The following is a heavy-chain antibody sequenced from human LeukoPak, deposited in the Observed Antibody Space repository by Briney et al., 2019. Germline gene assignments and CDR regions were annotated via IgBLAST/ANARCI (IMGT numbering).Heavy chain of an antibody. CDR1: GGSFSGYY. V-gene: IGHV4-34*01. Sequence: KPSETLSLTCAVYGGSFSGYYWGWIRQPPGKGLEWIGEINHSGSTNYNPSLKSRVTISVDTSKNQFSLKLSSVTAADTAVYYCARGEDGTGDYRPTYFDSWGQGTLVTVSS. J-gene: IGHJ4*02. D-gene: IGHD4-17*01. CDR2: INHSGST. CDR3: ARGEDGTGDYRPTYFDS.